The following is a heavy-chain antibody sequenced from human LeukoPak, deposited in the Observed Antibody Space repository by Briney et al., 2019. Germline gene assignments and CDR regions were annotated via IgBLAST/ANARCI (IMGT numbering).Heavy chain of an antibody. J-gene: IGHJ4*02. CDR1: GYTFTDYY. V-gene: IGHV1-2*02. CDR3: ARANFLYCSSSTCLFAY. Sequence: ASVKVSCKASGYTFTDYYMHWVRQAPGQGFEWMGWINPNDGDTNYAQKFQGRVPMTRDTSISTAHMEVSRLRSDDTAVYYCARANFLYCSSSTCLFAYWGQGTLVTVSS. CDR2: INPNDGDT. D-gene: IGHD2-2*01.